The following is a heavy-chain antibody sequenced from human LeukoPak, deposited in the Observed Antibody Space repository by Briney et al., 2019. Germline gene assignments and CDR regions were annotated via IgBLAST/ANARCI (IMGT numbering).Heavy chain of an antibody. V-gene: IGHV1-46*01. Sequence: ASVTVSCKASGYTFTNNLMHWVRQAPGQGLEWMGIINPSGDNTWYAQKFQGRVTMTRDMATSTDYMEVSSLRSEDTAVYYCARDNSVGDSAWWFAPWGQGTLVTVSS. CDR1: GYTFTNNL. CDR2: INPSGDNT. D-gene: IGHD5-12*01. J-gene: IGHJ5*02. CDR3: ARDNSVGDSAWWFAP.